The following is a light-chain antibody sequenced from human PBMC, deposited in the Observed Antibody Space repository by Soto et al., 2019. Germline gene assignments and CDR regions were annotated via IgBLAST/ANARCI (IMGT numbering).Light chain of an antibody. CDR2: GAS. CDR1: ESVGHN. J-gene: IGKJ2*01. V-gene: IGKV3-15*01. CDR3: QPDIHWPPYN. Sequence: EVVMKQSPATLSLYTGERGTLSCWASESVGHNLAWYQQKPGQAPRLLIYGASTRATGIPARFSGSGSGTEFTLTISSLQSEDLAVHYCQPDIHWPPYNFGQQT.